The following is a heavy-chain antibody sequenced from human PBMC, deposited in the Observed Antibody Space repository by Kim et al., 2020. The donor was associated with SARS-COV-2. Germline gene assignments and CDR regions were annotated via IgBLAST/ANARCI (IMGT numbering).Heavy chain of an antibody. D-gene: IGHD4-17*01. Sequence: GGSLRLSCAASGFTFSSYAMSWVRQAPGKGLEWVSAISASGDSTLYAGSVTGRLTISRDNFKNTLYLQMHSLRVEDTAVYYCATRGAYYFDSWGQGTLVTVSS. V-gene: IGHV3-23*01. CDR3: ATRGAYYFDS. CDR2: ISASGDST. J-gene: IGHJ4*02. CDR1: GFTFSSYA.